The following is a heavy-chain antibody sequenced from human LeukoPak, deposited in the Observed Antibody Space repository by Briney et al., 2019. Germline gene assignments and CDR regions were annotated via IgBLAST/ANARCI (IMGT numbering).Heavy chain of an antibody. CDR1: GFTFGDYA. Sequence: GGSLRLSCTASGFTFGDYAMSWVRQAPGKGLEWVGFIRSKAYGGTTEYAASVKCRFTISRDDSKSIAYLQMNSLKTEDTAVYYCTRTGYYDFWSDYFDYWGQGTLVTVSS. CDR3: TRTGYYDFWSDYFDY. D-gene: IGHD3-3*01. CDR2: IRSKAYGGTT. J-gene: IGHJ4*02. V-gene: IGHV3-49*04.